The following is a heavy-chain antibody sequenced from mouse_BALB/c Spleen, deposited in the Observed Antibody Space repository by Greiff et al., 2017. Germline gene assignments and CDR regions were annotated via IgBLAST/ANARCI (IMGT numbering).Heavy chain of an antibody. D-gene: IGHD2-2*01. V-gene: IGHV7-1*02. CDR1: GFTFSDFY. CDR2: SRNKANDYTT. CDR3: ARDASGYDDYYAMDY. J-gene: IGHJ4*01. Sequence: EVKVVESGGGLVQPGGSLRLSCATSGFTFSDFYMEWVRQPPGKRLEWIAASRNKANDYTTGYRASVKGRFIVSRDTAQSILYLQMNALRAEDTAIYYCARDASGYDDYYAMDYWGQGTSVTVSS.